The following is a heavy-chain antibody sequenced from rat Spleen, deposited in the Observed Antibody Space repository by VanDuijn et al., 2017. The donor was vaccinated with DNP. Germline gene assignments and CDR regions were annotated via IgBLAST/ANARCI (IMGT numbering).Heavy chain of an antibody. CDR2: LSSGGST. CDR1: GFSLTTYI. Sequence: QVQLKESGPGLVQPSQTLSLTCTVSGFSLTTYIITWVRQPPGKGLEWIAALSSGGSTYYNSVLKSRLSISRDTSKSQVFLRMNSLQTEDTAIYFCTREFTSYDNYFDYWGQGVMVTVSS. D-gene: IGHD1-7*01. CDR3: TREFTSYDNYFDY. J-gene: IGHJ2*01. V-gene: IGHV2-6*01.